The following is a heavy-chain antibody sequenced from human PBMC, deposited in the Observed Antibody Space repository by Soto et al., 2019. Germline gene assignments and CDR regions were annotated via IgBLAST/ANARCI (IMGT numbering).Heavy chain of an antibody. J-gene: IGHJ6*02. Sequence: EVQLLESGGGLVQPGGSLRLSCAASGFTFSSYAMSWVRQAPGKGLEWVSAISGSGGSTYYADSVKGRFTISRDNSKNKLYLQMNSLRAEDTAVYYCAKVEGLISSGYAVSNYYYYGMDVWGQGTTVTVSS. CDR1: GFTFSSYA. V-gene: IGHV3-23*01. CDR3: AKVEGLISSGYAVSNYYYYGMDV. D-gene: IGHD3-22*01. CDR2: ISGSGGST.